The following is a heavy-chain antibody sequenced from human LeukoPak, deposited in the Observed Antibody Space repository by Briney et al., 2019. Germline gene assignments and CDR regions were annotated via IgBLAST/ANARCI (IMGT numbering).Heavy chain of an antibody. CDR3: ARGLEGDYAEPHDAFDI. V-gene: IGHV4-39*07. J-gene: IGHJ3*02. CDR2: INHSGRA. CDR1: GGSISSSSYY. Sequence: SETLSLTCTVSGGSISSSSYYWGWIRQPPGKGLEWIGEINHSGRANYNPSLKSRVTISVDTSKNQFSLKLSSVTAADTAVYYCARGLEGDYAEPHDAFDIWGQGTMVTVSS. D-gene: IGHD3-16*01.